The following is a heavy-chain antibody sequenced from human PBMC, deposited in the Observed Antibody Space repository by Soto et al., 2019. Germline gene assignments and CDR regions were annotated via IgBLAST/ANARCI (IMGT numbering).Heavy chain of an antibody. J-gene: IGHJ6*02. CDR2: ISYDGSNK. D-gene: IGHD5-12*01. CDR1: GFTFSSYG. V-gene: IGHV3-30*18. CDR3: AKSYTVGAYYYYGMDV. Sequence: PGGCLRLPCSASGFTFSSYGMHWVRHAPGKGLEWVAVISYDGSNKYYADSVKGRFTISRDNSKNTLYLQMNSLRAEDTAVYYCAKSYTVGAYYYYGMDVWGQGTTVTVSS.